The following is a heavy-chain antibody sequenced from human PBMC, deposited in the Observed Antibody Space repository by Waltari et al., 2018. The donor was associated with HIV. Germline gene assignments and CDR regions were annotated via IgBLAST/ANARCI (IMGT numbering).Heavy chain of an antibody. CDR1: GGSFSGYY. V-gene: IGHV4-34*01. J-gene: IGHJ4*02. Sequence: QVQLQQWGAGLLKPSETLSLTCAVYGGSFSGYYWSWIRQPPGKGLEWIGEIKHSGSTNYNPSLKSRVTISVDTSKNQFSLKLSSVTAADTAVYYCAREGQQLPPYYFDYWGQGTLVTVSS. CDR3: AREGQQLPPYYFDY. D-gene: IGHD6-13*01. CDR2: IKHSGST.